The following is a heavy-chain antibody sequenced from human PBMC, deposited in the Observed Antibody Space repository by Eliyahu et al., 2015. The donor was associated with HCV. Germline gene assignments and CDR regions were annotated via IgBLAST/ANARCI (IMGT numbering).Heavy chain of an antibody. V-gene: IGHV1-2*02. Sequence: QVQLVQSGAEVKKPGASVKVSCKASGYTFTGYYMHWVRQAPGQGPEWVGWVNPNSGGTNYAQKFQGRVTMTRDTSISTAYMELSRLRSDDTVVYYCARAIAVAGTRDYWGQGTLVTVSS. CDR2: VNPNSGGT. CDR3: ARAIAVAGTRDY. D-gene: IGHD6-19*01. J-gene: IGHJ4*02. CDR1: GYTFTGYY.